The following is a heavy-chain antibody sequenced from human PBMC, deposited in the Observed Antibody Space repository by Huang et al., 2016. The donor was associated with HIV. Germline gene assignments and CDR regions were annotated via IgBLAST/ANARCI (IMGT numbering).Heavy chain of an antibody. CDR2: IKQDESEK. J-gene: IGHJ6*02. CDR3: ATKTAAMDI. CDR1: TFRFGAYW. V-gene: IGHV3-7*01. D-gene: IGHD1-7*01. Sequence: VESGGRLVQPGGSIRLSCVGSTFRFGAYWMSWVLQSPGKGLEWVANIKQDESEKYYGDSVKGRFNISRDNAKKVLFLEMNNVRVEDTATYYCATKTAAMDIWGQGTTVTVS.